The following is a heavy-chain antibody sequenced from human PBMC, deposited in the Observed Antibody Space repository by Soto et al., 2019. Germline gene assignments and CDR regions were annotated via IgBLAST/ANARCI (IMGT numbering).Heavy chain of an antibody. J-gene: IGHJ6*02. V-gene: IGHV3-30*18. D-gene: IGHD5-12*01. CDR1: GFTFSSYG. CDR2: ISYDGSNK. Sequence: PVGSLRLSCAASGFTFSSYGMHWVRQAPGKGLEWVAVISYDGSNKYYADSVKGRFTISRDNSKNTLYLQMNSLRAEDTAVYYCAKDLPPRGSFYYYYGMDVWGQGTTVTVSS. CDR3: AKDLPPRGSFYYYYGMDV.